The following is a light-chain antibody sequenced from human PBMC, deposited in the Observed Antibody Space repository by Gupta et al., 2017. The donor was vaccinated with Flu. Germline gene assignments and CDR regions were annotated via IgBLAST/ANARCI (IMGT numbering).Light chain of an antibody. CDR1: ALPRQY. CDR2: KDD. J-gene: IGLJ3*02. CDR3: QSADSDTWV. V-gene: IGLV3-25*02. Sequence: SYELTQTPSVSVSPGQTARIPCSGDALPRQYAYWYQQRPGQAPVLVIYKDDERPSGIPERFSGSSSGTTVTLTISGVQAEDEADYYCQSADSDTWVFGGGTKLTVL.